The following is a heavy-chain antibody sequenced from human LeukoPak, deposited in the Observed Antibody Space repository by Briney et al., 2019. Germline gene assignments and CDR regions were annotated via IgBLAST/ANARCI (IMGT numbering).Heavy chain of an antibody. Sequence: SETLTLTCNVSGGSVSNSDYYWAWIRQPPGKGLEWIGSIYYTGSGYSNQSLQSRVTLSVDTSKNHFSLGLTSVTAADTAVYYCARQVTTTRGYLDSWGQGTLVTVSS. J-gene: IGHJ4*02. CDR1: GGSVSNSDYY. CDR2: IYYTGSG. CDR3: ARQVTTTRGYLDS. D-gene: IGHD4-11*01. V-gene: IGHV4-39*01.